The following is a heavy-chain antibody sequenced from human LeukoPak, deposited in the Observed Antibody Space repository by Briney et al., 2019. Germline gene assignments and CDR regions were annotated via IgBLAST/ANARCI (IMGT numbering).Heavy chain of an antibody. D-gene: IGHD6-13*01. J-gene: IGHJ5*02. CDR3: ARHPIAGGAAYNWFHP. CDR1: GYTFTSYD. V-gene: IGHV1-8*02. Sequence: ASVKVSCKASGYTFTSYDINWVRQATGQGLEWMGWMNPNSGNTGYAQKFQGRVTMTRNTSISTAYMELSSLRSEDTAVYYCARHPIAGGAAYNWFHPWGQGTLVTVS. CDR2: MNPNSGNT.